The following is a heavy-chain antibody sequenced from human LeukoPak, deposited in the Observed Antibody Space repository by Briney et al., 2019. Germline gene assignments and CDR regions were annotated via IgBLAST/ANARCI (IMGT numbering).Heavy chain of an antibody. V-gene: IGHV1-18*01. CDR3: ARNMVRGVTLFDY. CDR2: INTYNGAT. J-gene: IGHJ4*02. Sequence: ASVKVSCKASGYGLSSYGISWVRQAPGQGLEWMGWINTYNGATNYAPKLQGRVTMTTDRSSNTAYMELRSLRSDDTAVYYCARNMVRGVTLFDYWGQGTLVTVSS. CDR1: GYGLSSYG. D-gene: IGHD3-10*01.